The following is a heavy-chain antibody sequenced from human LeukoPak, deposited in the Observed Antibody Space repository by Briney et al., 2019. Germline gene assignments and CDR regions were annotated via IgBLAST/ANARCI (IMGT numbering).Heavy chain of an antibody. CDR2: IIPIFGTA. CDR3: ASSMVRGGYYYYMDV. Sequence: SVKVSCKASGGTFSSYAISWVRQAPGQGLEWMGGIIPIFGTANYAQKFQCRVTITADESTSTAYMELSSLRSEDTAVYYCASSMVRGGYYYYMDVWGKGTTVTVSS. J-gene: IGHJ6*03. CDR1: GGTFSSYA. D-gene: IGHD3-10*01. V-gene: IGHV1-69*13.